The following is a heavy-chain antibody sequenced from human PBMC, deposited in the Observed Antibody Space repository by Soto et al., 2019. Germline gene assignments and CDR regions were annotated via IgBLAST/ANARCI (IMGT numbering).Heavy chain of an antibody. D-gene: IGHD2-8*01. CDR3: AKGSVLRVVEAPLAILGGVDV. V-gene: IGHV3-33*06. Sequence: PGGSLRLSCVASGFTFSSYGMHWVRQAPGKGLEWVAVMSYDGSHEYYADSVKGRFTISRDNSKTILYLQMNSLRLEDTAVYYCAKGSVLRVVEAPLAILGGVDVWGQGTTVTVSS. CDR1: GFTFSSYG. CDR2: MSYDGSHE. J-gene: IGHJ6*02.